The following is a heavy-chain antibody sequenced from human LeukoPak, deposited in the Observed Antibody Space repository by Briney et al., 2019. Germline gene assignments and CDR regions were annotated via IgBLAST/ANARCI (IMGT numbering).Heavy chain of an antibody. CDR2: IRYDGSNK. Sequence: GGSLRLSCAASGFTFSAYGMHWVRQAPGKGLEWVAFIRYDGSNKNYADSVKGRLTISRDNSKNTLYLQMNSLRPEDTAVYYCANAGRDSSSTISCGMDVWGQGTTVTVSS. CDR3: ANAGRDSSSTISCGMDV. J-gene: IGHJ6*02. V-gene: IGHV3-30*02. D-gene: IGHD6-13*01. CDR1: GFTFSAYG.